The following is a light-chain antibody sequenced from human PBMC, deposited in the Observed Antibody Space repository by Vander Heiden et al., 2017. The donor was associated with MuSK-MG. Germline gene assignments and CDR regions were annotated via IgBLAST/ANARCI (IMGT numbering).Light chain of an antibody. J-gene: IGKJ1*01. V-gene: IGKV3-20*01. CDR1: QSISSNY. Sequence: EIVLTQSPGTLSLSPGERATLSCRASQSISSNYLAWYQQKPGQTPRLLVSGASSRATGIPDRFSGSGSGTDFTLTISRVEPEDFAVYYCQQDDSSRWTFGQGTKVEVK. CDR2: GAS. CDR3: QQDDSSRWT.